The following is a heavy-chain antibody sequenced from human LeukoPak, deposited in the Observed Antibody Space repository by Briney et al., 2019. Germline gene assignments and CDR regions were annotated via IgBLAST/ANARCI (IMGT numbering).Heavy chain of an antibody. V-gene: IGHV3-30*18. J-gene: IGHJ4*02. CDR3: AKDFNVEMATIFPPYFDY. Sequence: PGGSLRLSCAASGFIFSRYGMHWVRQAPGKGLEWVAVISYDGTKKYFADSVKGRFTISRDNSKNTLYLQMNSLRAEDTAVYYCAKDFNVEMATIFPPYFDYWGQGTQVTVSS. D-gene: IGHD5-24*01. CDR2: ISYDGTKK. CDR1: GFIFSRYG.